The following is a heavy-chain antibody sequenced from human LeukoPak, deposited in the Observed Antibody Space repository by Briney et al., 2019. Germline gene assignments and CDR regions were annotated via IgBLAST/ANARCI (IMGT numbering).Heavy chain of an antibody. CDR3: ARATWLPVGLYYYDSSGYYYYFDY. J-gene: IGHJ4*02. CDR2: IYYGGST. Sequence: SETLSLTCTVSGGSISSYYWSWIRQPPGKGLEWIGYIYYGGSTNYNPSLKSRVTISVDTSKNQFSLKLSSVTAADTAVYYCARATWLPVGLYYYDSSGYYYYFDYWGQGTLVTVSS. D-gene: IGHD3-22*01. V-gene: IGHV4-59*01. CDR1: GGSISSYY.